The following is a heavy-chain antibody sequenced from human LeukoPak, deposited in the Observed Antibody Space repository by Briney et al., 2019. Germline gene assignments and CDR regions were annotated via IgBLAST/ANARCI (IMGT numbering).Heavy chain of an antibody. V-gene: IGHV4-4*02. CDR1: GFTFSSHW. CDR2: IFYSGST. D-gene: IGHD3-10*01. Sequence: GSLRLSCAASGFTFSSHWMSWVRQAPGKGLEWIGNIFYSGSTYYSPSLKSRVTISLDTSRNQFSLKLSSVTAADTAVYYCARDRIRDTMVRGVIPFDYWGQGTLVTVSS. J-gene: IGHJ4*02. CDR3: ARDRIRDTMVRGVIPFDY.